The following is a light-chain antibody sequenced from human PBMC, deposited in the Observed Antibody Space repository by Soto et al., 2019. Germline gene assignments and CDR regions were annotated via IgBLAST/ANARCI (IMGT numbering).Light chain of an antibody. V-gene: IGKV2-30*01. J-gene: IGKJ1*01. Sequence: DVVMTQSPLSLPVTLGQPASISCTSSQSLVYSDGNTYLSWFHQRPGQSPRSLIYDVSNLDSGVPDRFTGSGSGTDFTLKIRKVEAEDVGVYWGVQGRHWPPKFGQWTKVEIK. CDR3: VQGRHWPPK. CDR2: DVS. CDR1: QSLVYSDGNTY.